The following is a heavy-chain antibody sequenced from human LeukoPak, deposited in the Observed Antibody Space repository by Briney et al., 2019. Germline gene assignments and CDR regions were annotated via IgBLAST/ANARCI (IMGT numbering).Heavy chain of an antibody. J-gene: IGHJ6*02. CDR3: ARDLHYYVAMDV. CDR2: ISGSGDGS. D-gene: IGHD3-10*02. V-gene: IGHV3-23*01. Sequence: PGGSLRLSCAASGFTFSAAYMSWVRHFPGKGLEWVSAISGSGDGSHYADSVKGRFAISRDNSKNMLFLQLNSLRAEDTALYYCARDLHYYVAMDVWGQGTTVTVSS. CDR1: GFTFSAAY.